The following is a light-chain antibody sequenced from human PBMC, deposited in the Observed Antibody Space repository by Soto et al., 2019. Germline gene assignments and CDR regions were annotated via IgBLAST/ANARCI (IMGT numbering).Light chain of an antibody. CDR1: QGLSSY. Sequence: IQLTQSPSSLSASVGDRVTITCRASQGLSSYLAWYQQKPGKAPKLLIYAASTLQSGVPSRFSGSGSETDFTLTISSLQPEDFATYYCLQDINYPWTFGQGTKVDIK. J-gene: IGKJ1*01. V-gene: IGKV1-9*01. CDR2: AAS. CDR3: LQDINYPWT.